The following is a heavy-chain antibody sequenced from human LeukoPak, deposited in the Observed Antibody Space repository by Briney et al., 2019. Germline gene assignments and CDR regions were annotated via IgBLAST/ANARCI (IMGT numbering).Heavy chain of an antibody. J-gene: IGHJ5*02. V-gene: IGHV4-61*02. CDR2: IYTSGST. CDR1: GGSISSGGYY. D-gene: IGHD3-10*01. CDR3: ARSKSGWFDP. Sequence: SETLSLTCTVSGGSISSGGYYWSWIRQPAGKGLEWIGRIYTSGSTNYNPSLKSRVTMSVDTSKNQFSLKLSSVTAADTAVYYCARSKSGWFDPWGQGTLVTVSS.